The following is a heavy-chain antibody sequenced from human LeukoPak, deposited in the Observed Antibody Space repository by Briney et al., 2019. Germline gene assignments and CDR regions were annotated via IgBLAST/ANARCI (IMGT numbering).Heavy chain of an antibody. Sequence: GGTLRLSCAASGFTFSSYNMNWVRLAPGKGLEWVSGISGSGGTTYYADSVKGWVSISRDNSKNTLYLQMNTLRAEDTALYYCARVASNYDFDYWGQGTLVTVSS. CDR3: ARVASNYDFDY. D-gene: IGHD4-11*01. J-gene: IGHJ4*02. CDR1: GFTFSSYN. V-gene: IGHV3-23*01. CDR2: ISGSGGTT.